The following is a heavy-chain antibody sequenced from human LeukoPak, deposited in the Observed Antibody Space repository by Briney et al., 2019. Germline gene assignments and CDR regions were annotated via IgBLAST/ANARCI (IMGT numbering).Heavy chain of an antibody. V-gene: IGHV1-2*04. J-gene: IGHJ6*04. CDR1: GYTFTGYY. D-gene: IGHD5-12*01. CDR3: ARADSRYDYVSYYGMDD. CDR2: INPNSGGT. Sequence: ASVKVSCKASGYTFTGYYMHWVRQAPGQGLEWMGWINPNSGGTNYAQKFQGWVTMTRDTSISTAYMELSRLRSDDTAVYYCARADSRYDYVSYYGMDDWGKGTTVTVSS.